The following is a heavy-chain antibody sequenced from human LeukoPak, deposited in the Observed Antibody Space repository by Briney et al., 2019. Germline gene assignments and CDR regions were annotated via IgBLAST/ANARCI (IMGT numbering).Heavy chain of an antibody. D-gene: IGHD5-18*01. V-gene: IGHV3-53*01. CDR2: IYSGGST. Sequence: PGGSLRLSCAASGFTFSSYWMSWVRQAPGKGLEWVSVIYSGGSTYYADSVKGRFTISRDNSKNTLYLQMNSLRAEDTAVYYCARVMVTAFDYWGQGTLVTVSS. J-gene: IGHJ4*02. CDR3: ARVMVTAFDY. CDR1: GFTFSSYW.